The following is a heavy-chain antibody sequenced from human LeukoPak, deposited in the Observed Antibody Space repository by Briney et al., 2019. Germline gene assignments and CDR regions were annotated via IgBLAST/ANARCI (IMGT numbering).Heavy chain of an antibody. CDR1: GFTFSSYW. V-gene: IGHV3-74*01. CDR3: ARSGILWFGELFPFDY. D-gene: IGHD3-10*01. J-gene: IGHJ4*02. CDR2: INSDGSST. Sequence: GGSLRLSCAASGFTFSSYWMHWVRQAPGKGLVWVSRINSDGSSTSYADSVKGRFTISRDNAKNTLYLQMNSLRAEDTAVYYCARSGILWFGELFPFDYWGQGTLVTVSS.